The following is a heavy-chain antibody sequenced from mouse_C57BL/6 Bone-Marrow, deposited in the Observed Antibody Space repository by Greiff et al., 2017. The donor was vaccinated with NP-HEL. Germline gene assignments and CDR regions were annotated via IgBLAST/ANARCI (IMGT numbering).Heavy chain of an antibody. Sequence: QVQLQQSGAELVRPGTSVKMSCKASGYTFTNYWIGWAKQRPGHGLEWIGDIYPGGGYTNYNEKFKGKATLTADKSSSTAYMQFSSLTSEDSAIYYCARERNYNGSRGFAYWGQGTLVTVSA. CDR1: GYTFTNYW. J-gene: IGHJ3*01. CDR2: IYPGGGYT. V-gene: IGHV1-63*01. D-gene: IGHD1-1*01. CDR3: ARERNYNGSRGFAY.